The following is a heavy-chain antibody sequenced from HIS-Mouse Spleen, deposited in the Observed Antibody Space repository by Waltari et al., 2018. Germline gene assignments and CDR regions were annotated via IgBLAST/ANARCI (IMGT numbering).Heavy chain of an antibody. CDR2: INHRGST. D-gene: IGHD5-12*01. Sequence: QVQLQQWGAGLLKPSETLSLTCAVYGGSFSGYYWSWIRQPPGKGLEWIGEINHRGSTNYNPCLTSRVTISVDTSKNQFSLKLSSVTAADTAVYYCARGIGVSGYSGYDWGSTYYFDYWGQGTLVTVSS. J-gene: IGHJ4*02. V-gene: IGHV4-34*01. CDR3: ARGIGVSGYSGYDWGSTYYFDY. CDR1: GGSFSGYY.